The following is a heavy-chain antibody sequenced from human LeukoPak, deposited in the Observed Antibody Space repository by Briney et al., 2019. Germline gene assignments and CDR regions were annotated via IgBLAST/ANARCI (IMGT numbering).Heavy chain of an antibody. CDR2: ISSSSSYI. CDR3: ARALASGSSAFDY. V-gene: IGHV3-21*01. J-gene: IGHJ4*02. CDR1: GFTFSSSS. Sequence: PGGSLRLSCAASGFTFSSSSMSWVRQAPGKGLEWVSSISSSSSYIYFADSVKGRFTISRDNAKSSVYLQMNSLRAEDTAVYYCARALASGSSAFDYWGQGTLVTVSS. D-gene: IGHD1-26*01.